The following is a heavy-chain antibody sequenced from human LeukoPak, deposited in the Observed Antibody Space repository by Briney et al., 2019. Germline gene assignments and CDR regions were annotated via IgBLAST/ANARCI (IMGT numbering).Heavy chain of an antibody. V-gene: IGHV3-30*02. CDR2: IRYDGSNK. Sequence: PGGSLRLSCAASGFTFSSYGMHWVRQAPGKGLEGVAFIRYDGSNKYYADSVKGRFTISRDNSKNTLYLQMNSLRAEDTAVYYCAKGPVYSSGWYLGAFDIWGQGTTVTVSS. D-gene: IGHD6-19*01. CDR3: AKGPVYSSGWYLGAFDI. CDR1: GFTFSSYG. J-gene: IGHJ3*02.